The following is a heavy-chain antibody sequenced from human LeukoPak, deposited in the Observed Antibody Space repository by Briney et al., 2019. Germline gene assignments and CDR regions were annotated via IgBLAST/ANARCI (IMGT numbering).Heavy chain of an antibody. CDR1: GYTFTSYG. CDR2: ISAYDGNT. J-gene: IGHJ4*02. V-gene: IGHV1-18*01. Sequence: ASVKVSCKASGYTFTSYGISWVRQAPGQGLEWMGWISAYDGNTNYAQKLQGRVTMTTDTSTSTAYMELRSLRSDDTAVYYCARVEGGVVGAPFDYWGQGTLVTVSS. CDR3: ARVEGGVVGAPFDY. D-gene: IGHD1-26*01.